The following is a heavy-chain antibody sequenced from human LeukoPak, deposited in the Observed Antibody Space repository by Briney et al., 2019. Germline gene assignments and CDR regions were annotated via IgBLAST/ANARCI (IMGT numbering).Heavy chain of an antibody. V-gene: IGHV3-23*01. CDR1: GFTFSSYA. CDR2: ISGSGGST. D-gene: IGHD3-9*01. CDR3: AKGPRDYDILTGSLYYYYMDV. Sequence: PGGSLRLSCAASGFTFSSYAMSWVRQAPGKGLEWVSAISGSGGSTYYADSVKGRFTISRDNSKNTLYLQMNSLRAEDTAVYYCAKGPRDYDILTGSLYYYYMDVWGKGTTVTVSS. J-gene: IGHJ6*03.